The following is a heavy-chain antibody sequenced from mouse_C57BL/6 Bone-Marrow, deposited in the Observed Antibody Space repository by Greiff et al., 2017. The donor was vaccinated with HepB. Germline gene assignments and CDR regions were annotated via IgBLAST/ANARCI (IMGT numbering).Heavy chain of an antibody. CDR3: ARRGTTVVGAMDY. CDR1: GYTFTDYN. CDR2: INPNNGGT. Sequence: VQLQQSGPELVKPGASVKIPCKASGYTFTDYNMDWVKRSHGKSLEWIGDINPNNGGTIYNQKFKGKATLTVDKSSSTAYMELRSLTSEDTAVYYCARRGTTVVGAMDYWGQGTSVTVSS. J-gene: IGHJ4*01. V-gene: IGHV1-18*01. D-gene: IGHD1-1*01.